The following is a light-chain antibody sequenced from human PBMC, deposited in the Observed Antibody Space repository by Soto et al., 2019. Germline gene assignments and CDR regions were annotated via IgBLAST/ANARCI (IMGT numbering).Light chain of an antibody. Sequence: EIVLTQSPGTLSLSPGETATLSCRASQSVSSNNLAWYHQKPGQTPRLLIYGASSRATGIPDRFSGSGSGTDFTLTISRLEPEDLAVHYCEQYDNSITFGPGTRLE. CDR1: QSVSSNN. V-gene: IGKV3-20*01. CDR2: GAS. J-gene: IGKJ5*01. CDR3: EQYDNSIT.